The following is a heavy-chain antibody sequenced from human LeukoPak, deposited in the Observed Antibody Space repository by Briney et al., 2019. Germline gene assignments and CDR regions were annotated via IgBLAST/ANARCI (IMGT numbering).Heavy chain of an antibody. CDR3: AKDVSSSWPNYYGMDV. CDR2: ISGSGGST. Sequence: GGSLRLSCAASGFTFSSYAMSWVRQAPGKGLEWISAISGSGGSTYYADSVKGRFTISRDNSKNTLYLQMNSLRAEDTAVYYCAKDVSSSWPNYYGMDVWGQGTTVTVSS. CDR1: GFTFSSYA. J-gene: IGHJ6*02. D-gene: IGHD3-10*01. V-gene: IGHV3-23*01.